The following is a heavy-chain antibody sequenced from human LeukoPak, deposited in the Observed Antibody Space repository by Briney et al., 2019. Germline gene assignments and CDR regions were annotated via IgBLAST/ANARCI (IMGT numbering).Heavy chain of an antibody. D-gene: IGHD3-10*01. CDR1: GGSISSYY. V-gene: IGHV4-59*12. Sequence: SETLSLTCTVSGGSISSYYWSWIRQPPGKGLEWIGYIYYSGSTNYKPSPKSRVTISVDTSKNQFSLKLSSVTAADTAAYYCARGGYYGSGNDFRFDPWGQGTLVTVSS. CDR2: IYYSGST. CDR3: ARGGYYGSGNDFRFDP. J-gene: IGHJ5*02.